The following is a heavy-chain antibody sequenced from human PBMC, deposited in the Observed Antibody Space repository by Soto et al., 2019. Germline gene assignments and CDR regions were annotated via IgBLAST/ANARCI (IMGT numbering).Heavy chain of an antibody. D-gene: IGHD2-15*01. CDR3: ARDFYGGFSYGPGDN. V-gene: IGHV3-7*01. Sequence: ERFVRRSCVDFGCRLCGDWMSWVRQAPGQGLEWVANIKQDGSAKQYLDSVRGRFTISRDNSKNSVYLQMNSLRAEDTALYYCARDFYGGFSYGPGDNWGQGTLVTVSS. CDR2: IKQDGSAK. J-gene: IGHJ4*02. CDR1: GCRLCGDW.